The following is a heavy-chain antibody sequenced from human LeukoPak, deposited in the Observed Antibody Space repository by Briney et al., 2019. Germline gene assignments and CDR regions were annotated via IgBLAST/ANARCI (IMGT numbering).Heavy chain of an antibody. CDR3: AKDQDTYYYDSSGYYSPPIGY. CDR1: GFTFSSYG. D-gene: IGHD3-22*01. CDR2: IRYDGSNK. V-gene: IGHV3-30*02. Sequence: GGSLRLSCAASGFTFSSYGMHWVRQAPGKGLEWVAFIRYDGSNKYYADSVKGRFNISRDNSKNTLYLQMNSLRAEDTAVYYCAKDQDTYYYDSSGYYSPPIGYWGQGTLVTVSS. J-gene: IGHJ4*02.